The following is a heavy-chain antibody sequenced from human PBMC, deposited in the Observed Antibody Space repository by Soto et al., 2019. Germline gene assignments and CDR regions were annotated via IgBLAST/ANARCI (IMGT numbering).Heavy chain of an antibody. V-gene: IGHV1-2*04. Sequence: ASVKVSCKASGYTFTGYYMHWVRQAPGQGLEWMGWINPNSGGTNYAQKFQGWVTMTRDTSISTAYMELSRLRSDDTVVYYCARAPRRFFAAYSSSYGMDVWGQGTTVTVSS. CDR1: GYTFTGYY. D-gene: IGHD6-13*01. J-gene: IGHJ6*02. CDR3: ARAPRRFFAAYSSSYGMDV. CDR2: INPNSGGT.